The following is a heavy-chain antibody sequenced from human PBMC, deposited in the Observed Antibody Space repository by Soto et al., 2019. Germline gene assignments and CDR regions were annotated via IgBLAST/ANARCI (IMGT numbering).Heavy chain of an antibody. CDR2: IYKSATT. Sequence: SETLSLTCSVSGDSMSSVDYFWAWIRQPPGQALEYIGYIYKSATTYYNPSFESRVAISLDTSKSQFSLNVTSVTAADTAVYFCARGRYCLTGRCFPNWFDSWGQGTLVTVSS. V-gene: IGHV4-30-4*01. CDR1: GDSMSSVDYF. CDR3: ARGRYCLTGRCFPNWFDS. D-gene: IGHD2-15*01. J-gene: IGHJ5*01.